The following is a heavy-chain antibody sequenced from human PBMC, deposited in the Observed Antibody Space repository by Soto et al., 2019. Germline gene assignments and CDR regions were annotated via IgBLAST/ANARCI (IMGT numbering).Heavy chain of an antibody. CDR2: IYYSGAT. Sequence: QLQLRESGPGLVQPSETLSLTCLVSGGSISSSTYYWGWIRQPPGKGLEWIGSIYYSGATYYNQSLRSRITLSIDRSKPHFSLKLTSVTAADTAIYYCAPVGIGTTTVDYWGQGTLVTVSS. V-gene: IGHV4-39*02. D-gene: IGHD5-12*01. CDR1: GGSISSSTYY. J-gene: IGHJ4*02. CDR3: APVGIGTTTVDY.